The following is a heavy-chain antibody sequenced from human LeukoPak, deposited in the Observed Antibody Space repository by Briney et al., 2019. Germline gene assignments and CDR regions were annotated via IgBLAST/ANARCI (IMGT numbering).Heavy chain of an antibody. CDR3: ARDTALIRTPGGPDS. V-gene: IGHV1-8*02. CDR1: GYTFKNYD. J-gene: IGHJ5*02. D-gene: IGHD2-8*02. Sequence: ASVKVSCKASGYTFKNYDINWVRQATGQGLEWMGWMNPNSGNTGFAQKFQDRVSMTRDTSINTAYMELTSLRSGDTALYYCARDTALIRTPGGPDSWGQGTLVTVSS. CDR2: MNPNSGNT.